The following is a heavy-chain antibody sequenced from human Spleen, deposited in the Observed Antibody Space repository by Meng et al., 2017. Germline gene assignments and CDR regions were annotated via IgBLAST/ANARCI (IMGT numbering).Heavy chain of an antibody. Sequence: SQTLSLTCGVHGESFSRYYWSWIRQSPGKGLEWLGEINHSGGTNYNPSLKSRVTISVNTSKNQFSLQLNSVTPEDTAVYYCARDRRTWAAAGKGRYYYYGMDVWGQGTTVTVSS. J-gene: IGHJ6*02. V-gene: IGHV4-34*01. CDR1: GESFSRYY. CDR3: ARDRRTWAAAGKGRYYYYGMDV. CDR2: INHSGGT. D-gene: IGHD6-13*01.